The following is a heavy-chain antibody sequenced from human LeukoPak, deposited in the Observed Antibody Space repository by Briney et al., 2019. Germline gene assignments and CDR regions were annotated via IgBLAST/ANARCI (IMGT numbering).Heavy chain of an antibody. Sequence: SETLSLTCTVSGGSISSYYWSWIRQPPGKGLEWIGYIYYSGSTNYNPSLKSRVTISVDTSKNQFSLKLSSVTAADTAVYYCARARGRGYSYGYHAFDIWGQGTMVTVSS. CDR1: GGSISSYY. CDR3: ARARGRGYSYGYHAFDI. CDR2: IYYSGST. J-gene: IGHJ3*02. D-gene: IGHD5-18*01. V-gene: IGHV4-59*01.